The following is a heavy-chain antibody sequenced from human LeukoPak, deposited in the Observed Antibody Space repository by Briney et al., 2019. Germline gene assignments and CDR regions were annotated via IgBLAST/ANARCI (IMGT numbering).Heavy chain of an antibody. CDR2: IYYSGST. CDR1: GGSISSYH. J-gene: IGHJ5*02. Sequence: PSETLSLTCTVSGGSISSYHWSWIRQPPGKGLEWIGYIYYSGSTNYNPSLKSRVTISVDTSKNQFSLKLSSVTAADTAVYYCAARSDSSSWYRLDPWGQGTLVTVSS. CDR3: AARSDSSSWYRLDP. V-gene: IGHV4-59*01. D-gene: IGHD6-13*01.